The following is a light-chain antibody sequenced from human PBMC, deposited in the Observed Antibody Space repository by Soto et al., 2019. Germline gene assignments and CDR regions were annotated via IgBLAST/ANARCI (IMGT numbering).Light chain of an antibody. CDR1: HSNIGANT. CDR2: TND. V-gene: IGLV1-44*01. J-gene: IGLJ2*01. Sequence: QSVLSQPPSASGTPGQRVSLSCSGSHSNIGANTVNWYQHVPGAAPTLLIYTNDQRPSGVAGRFSGSKSGTSASLAISGLQSDEEGHYYCAAWDDSLNGLIFGGGTQLTVL. CDR3: AAWDDSLNGLI.